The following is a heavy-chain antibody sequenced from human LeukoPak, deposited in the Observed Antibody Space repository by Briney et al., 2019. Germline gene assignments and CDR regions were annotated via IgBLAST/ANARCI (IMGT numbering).Heavy chain of an antibody. V-gene: IGHV4-34*01. CDR2: INHSGST. D-gene: IGHD1-26*01. Sequence: SETLSLTCAVYGGSFSGYYWSWIRQPPGKGLEWIGEINHSGSTNYNPSLKSRVTISVDTSKNQFSLKLSSVTAADTAVYYCARGTDAGATNYWGQGTLVTVSS. CDR3: ARGTDAGATNY. CDR1: GGSFSGYY. J-gene: IGHJ4*02.